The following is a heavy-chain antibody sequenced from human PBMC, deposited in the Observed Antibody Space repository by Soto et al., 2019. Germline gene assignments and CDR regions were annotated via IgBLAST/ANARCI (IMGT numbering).Heavy chain of an antibody. CDR2: IYYSGST. D-gene: IGHD3-10*01. CDR1: GGSISSGGYY. Sequence: SETLSLTCTVSGGSISSGGYYWSWIRQHPGKGLEWIGYIYYSGSTYYNPSLKSRVTISVDTSKNQFSLKLSSVTAADTAVYYCARDQSRYYGSGPFDYWGQGTLVTVSS. V-gene: IGHV4-31*03. CDR3: ARDQSRYYGSGPFDY. J-gene: IGHJ4*02.